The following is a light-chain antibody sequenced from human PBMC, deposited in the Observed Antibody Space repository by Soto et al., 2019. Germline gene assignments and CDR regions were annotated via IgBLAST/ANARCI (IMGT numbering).Light chain of an antibody. CDR2: AAS. Sequence: DIQMTQSPSSVSASVGDRVFVTCRASQGIGSWLAWYQKKPGKAPKLLIYAASSLQSGVPSRFSGGGSGIDFTLTISSLQPEDCAIYFCQQAYSFPITFGQGTRLEIK. V-gene: IGKV1-12*01. CDR1: QGIGSW. J-gene: IGKJ5*01. CDR3: QQAYSFPIT.